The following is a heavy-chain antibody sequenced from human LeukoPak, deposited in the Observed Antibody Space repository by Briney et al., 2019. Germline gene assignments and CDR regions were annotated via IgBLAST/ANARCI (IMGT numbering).Heavy chain of an antibody. CDR1: GGTFSSYA. J-gene: IGHJ4*02. V-gene: IGHV1-69*04. Sequence: SVKVSCKASGGTFSSYAITWVRQAPGQGLEWMGRIIPILGIAAYAQNFQGRVTITADKSTSTAYMELSSLRSEDTAVYYCARDLVASCSSTSCSVAPSDFWGQGTLSPSPQ. CDR2: IIPILGIA. CDR3: ARDLVASCSSTSCSVAPSDF. D-gene: IGHD2-2*01.